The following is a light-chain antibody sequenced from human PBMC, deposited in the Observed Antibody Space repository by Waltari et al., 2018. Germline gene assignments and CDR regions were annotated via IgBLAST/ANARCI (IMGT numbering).Light chain of an antibody. CDR2: LGS. V-gene: IGKV2-28*01. CDR3: MQALQTPRT. J-gene: IGKJ5*01. CDR1: QSLLHSNAYNY. Sequence: DIVMTQSPLSLPVTPGEPASISCSSSQSLLHSNAYNYLDWYLQKPGQSPQLLIYLGSNRASGVPDRFSGSGSGTDFTLKISRVEAEDVGVYYCMQALQTPRTFGQGTRLEIK.